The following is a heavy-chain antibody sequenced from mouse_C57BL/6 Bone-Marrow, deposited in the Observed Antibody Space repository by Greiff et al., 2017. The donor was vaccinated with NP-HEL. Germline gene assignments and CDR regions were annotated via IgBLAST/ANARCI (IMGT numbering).Heavy chain of an antibody. CDR1: GYTFTSYT. D-gene: IGHD3-2*02. CDR3: ARFDSSGYVGWCAY. Sequence: VKLMESGAELARPGASVKMSCKASGYTFTSYTMHWVKQRPGQGLEWIGYINPSSGYTKYNQKFKDKATLTADKSSSTAYMQLSSLTSEDSAVYYCARFDSSGYVGWCAYWGQGTLVTVSA. V-gene: IGHV1-4*01. CDR2: INPSSGYT. J-gene: IGHJ3*01.